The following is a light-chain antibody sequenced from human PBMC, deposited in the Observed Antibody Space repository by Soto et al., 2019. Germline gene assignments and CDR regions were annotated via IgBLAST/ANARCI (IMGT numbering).Light chain of an antibody. CDR2: GAS. Sequence: EIVLTQSPGTLSLSPGERATLSCRASQSVSSSYLAWYQQKPGQAPRLLIYGASSRATGIPDRFSGSESETDFTLTISRLEPEDFAVYYCQQYGSSHPYTFGKGTKLEIK. J-gene: IGKJ2*01. CDR3: QQYGSSHPYT. CDR1: QSVSSSY. V-gene: IGKV3-20*01.